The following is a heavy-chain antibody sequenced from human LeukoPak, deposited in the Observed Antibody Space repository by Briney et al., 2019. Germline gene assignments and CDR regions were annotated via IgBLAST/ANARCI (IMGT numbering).Heavy chain of an antibody. CDR3: TTEGYYVSGIY. D-gene: IGHD3-10*01. V-gene: IGHV3-15*01. Sequence: GGSLRLSCAASGLTFSNAWMSWVRQAPGKGLEWVGRIKSKTGGQTTDYATPVKGRFTISRDDSKETLCLQMNSLKTEDTAVYYCTTEGYYVSGIYWGQGTLVTVSS. J-gene: IGHJ4*02. CDR1: GLTFSNAW. CDR2: IKSKTGGQTT.